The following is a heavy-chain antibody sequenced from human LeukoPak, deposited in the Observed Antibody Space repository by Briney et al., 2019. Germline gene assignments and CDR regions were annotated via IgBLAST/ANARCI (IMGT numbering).Heavy chain of an antibody. J-gene: IGHJ3*02. V-gene: IGHV4-4*07. D-gene: IGHD4-17*01. CDR3: AREGTTVTTGRAFDI. CDR1: GDSLSGYY. CDR2: IYISGSS. Sequence: PSETLSLTCTVSGDSLSGYYWTWIRQPAGKGLEWIGRIYISGSSNYNPSFKSRVTISVDTSKNQFSLRLTSVTAADTAVYYCAREGTTVTTGRAFDIWGQGTMVTVSS.